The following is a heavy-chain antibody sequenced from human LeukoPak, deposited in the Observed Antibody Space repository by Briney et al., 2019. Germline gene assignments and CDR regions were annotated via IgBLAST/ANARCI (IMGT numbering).Heavy chain of an antibody. CDR3: ASSSDYYDSSGYYFRYFDY. D-gene: IGHD3-22*01. J-gene: IGHJ4*02. CDR1: GGSISSSNW. CDR2: IYHSGST. V-gene: IGHV4-4*02. Sequence: SGTLSLACAVSGGSISSSNWWSWVRQPPGKGLEWIGEIYHSGSTNYNPSLKSRVTISVDKSKNQFSLKLSSVTAADTAVYYCASSSDYYDSSGYYFRYFDYWGQGTLVTVSS.